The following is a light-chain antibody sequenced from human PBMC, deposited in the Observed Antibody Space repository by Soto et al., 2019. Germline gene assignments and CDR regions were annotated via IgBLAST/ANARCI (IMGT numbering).Light chain of an antibody. J-gene: IGKJ5*01. Sequence: EIVLTQYPATLSLSPGERVTLSCRASQSVSNNLVWYQQKPGQAPRLLMYGSSIRATGIPARFSGSGSGTEFTLTISSLQSEDFAVYYCQQHNNWPPITFGQGTRLEI. V-gene: IGKV3-15*01. CDR3: QQHNNWPPIT. CDR1: QSVSNN. CDR2: GSS.